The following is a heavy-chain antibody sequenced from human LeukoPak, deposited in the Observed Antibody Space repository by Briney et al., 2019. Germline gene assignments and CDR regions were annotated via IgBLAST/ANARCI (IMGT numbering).Heavy chain of an antibody. V-gene: IGHV5-51*01. D-gene: IGHD1-26*01. CDR3: ARPKRSGTNDAFDI. CDR2: IYPGDSDT. J-gene: IGHJ3*02. CDR1: GYSFTNYW. Sequence: GESLKISCKGSGYSFTNYWIAWVRPMPGKLLEWMGIIYPGDSDTRYSPSFQGQVTVSADKSISTAYLQWSSLKASDTAMYYCARPKRSGTNDAFDIWGQGTMVTVSS.